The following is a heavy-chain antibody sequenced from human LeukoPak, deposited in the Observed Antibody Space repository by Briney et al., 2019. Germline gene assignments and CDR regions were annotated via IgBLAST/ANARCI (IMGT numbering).Heavy chain of an antibody. V-gene: IGHV1-46*01. D-gene: IGHD2-2*01. J-gene: IGHJ4*02. CDR2: INPSGGST. Sequence: ASVKVSCKASGYTFTSYYMHWVRQAPGQGLEWMGIINPSGGSTSYAQKFQGRVTMTRDMYTSTVYMELSSLRSEDTAVYYCARYCSSTSCYEGGRYFDYWGQGTLVTVSS. CDR1: GYTFTSYY. CDR3: ARYCSSTSCYEGGRYFDY.